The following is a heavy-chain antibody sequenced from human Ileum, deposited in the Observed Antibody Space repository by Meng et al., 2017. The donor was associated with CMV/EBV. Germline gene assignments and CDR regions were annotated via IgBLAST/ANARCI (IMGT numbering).Heavy chain of an antibody. Sequence: SGGPFSSYAISWVRQAPGQGLEWMGGIIPIFGTANYAQKFQGRVTITTDESTSTAYMELSSLRSEDTAVYYCARSTIFGVVIIGWFDPWGQGTLVTVSS. CDR1: GGPFSSYA. V-gene: IGHV1-69*05. J-gene: IGHJ5*02. D-gene: IGHD3-3*01. CDR3: ARSTIFGVVIIGWFDP. CDR2: IIPIFGTA.